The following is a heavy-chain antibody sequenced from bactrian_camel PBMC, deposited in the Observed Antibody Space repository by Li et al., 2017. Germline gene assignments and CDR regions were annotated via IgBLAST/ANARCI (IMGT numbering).Heavy chain of an antibody. J-gene: IGHJ7*01. D-gene: IGHD2*01. CDR2: IDSDGIT. CDR1: RYSGNNYC. V-gene: IGHV3S53*01. Sequence: HVQLVESGGGSVQAGGSVRLSCVASRYSGNNYCMAWFRQAPGKEREWVAAIDSDGITNYADSVKGRFTISRDAAKFAVHLQMTNLQPEDSAMYYCAVGGALSLWWFSGYGVDSWGDGTQVTVS.